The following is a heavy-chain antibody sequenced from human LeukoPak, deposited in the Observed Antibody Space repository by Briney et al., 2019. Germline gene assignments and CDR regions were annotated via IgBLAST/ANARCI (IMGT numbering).Heavy chain of an antibody. J-gene: IGHJ4*02. V-gene: IGHV3-53*01. D-gene: IGHD4/OR15-4a*01. CDR2: IYSGTT. CDR1: GFSFSDNS. Sequence: GGSLRLSCTVSGFSFSDNSMSWVRQAPGKGLEWVSFIYSGTTHYSDSVKGRFTISRDNSKNTLYLQMNSLRAEGTAVYYCARRAGAYSHPYDYWGQGTLVTVSS. CDR3: ARRAGAYSHPYDY.